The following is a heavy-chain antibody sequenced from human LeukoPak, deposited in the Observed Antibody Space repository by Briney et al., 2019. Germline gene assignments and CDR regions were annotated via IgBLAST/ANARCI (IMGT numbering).Heavy chain of an antibody. CDR3: ARYYYGSGSSIDY. D-gene: IGHD3-10*01. CDR1: GGSIGSGSYY. J-gene: IGHJ4*02. CDR2: IYTTGIP. Sequence: SETLSLTCTVSGGSIGSGSYYWSWIRQPAGKGLEWIGRIYTTGIPNYNPSLKSRVIISVDTSKNQFSLKLSSVTAADTAVYYCARYYYGSGSSIDYWGQGTLVTVSS. V-gene: IGHV4-61*02.